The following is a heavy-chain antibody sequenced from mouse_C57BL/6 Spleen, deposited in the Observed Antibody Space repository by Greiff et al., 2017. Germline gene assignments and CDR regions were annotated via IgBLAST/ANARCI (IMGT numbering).Heavy chain of an antibody. CDR3: ARHEDQDGIYDGLPFDY. J-gene: IGHJ2*01. CDR1: GYTFTEYT. V-gene: IGHV1-62-2*01. Sequence: QVQLQQSGAELVKPGASVKLSCKASGYTFTEYTIHWVKQRSGQGLEWIGWVYPGSGSIKYNEKFKDKATLTADKSSSTVYMELSRLTSEDSAVYFCARHEDQDGIYDGLPFDYWGQGTTLTVSS. D-gene: IGHD2-3*01. CDR2: VYPGSGSI.